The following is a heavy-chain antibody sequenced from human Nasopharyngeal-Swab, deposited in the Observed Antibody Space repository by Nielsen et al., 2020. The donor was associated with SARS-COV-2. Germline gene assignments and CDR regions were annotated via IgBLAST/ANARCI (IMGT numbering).Heavy chain of an antibody. CDR2: INPKSGGT. CDR1: GYRFNDHF. Sequence: ASVKVSCKASGYRFNDHFIHWVRQAPGQGLVWMGWINPKSGGTSYAQKFQGRVTMTRDTSISTAYMELSRLRSDDTAVYYCARDLVLMEDAFDIWGQGTMVTVSS. V-gene: IGHV1-2*02. CDR3: ARDLVLMEDAFDI. J-gene: IGHJ3*02. D-gene: IGHD2-8*01.